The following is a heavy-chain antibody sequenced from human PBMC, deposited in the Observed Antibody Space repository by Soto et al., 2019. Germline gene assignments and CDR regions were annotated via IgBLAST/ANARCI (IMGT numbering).Heavy chain of an antibody. D-gene: IGHD5-12*01. V-gene: IGHV3-53*01. CDR2: IYSGGST. Sequence: GGSLRLSCEVSGFSVTANYMSWVRQAPGKGLEWVSVIYSGGSTYYIDSVKGRFSISRDISKNTLYLQMNSLRAEDTAVYYCHGSGYWGQGTLVHRLL. J-gene: IGHJ4*02. CDR1: GFSVTANY. CDR3: HGSGY.